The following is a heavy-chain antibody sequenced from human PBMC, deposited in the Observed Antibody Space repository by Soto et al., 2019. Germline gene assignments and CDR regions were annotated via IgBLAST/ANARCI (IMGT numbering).Heavy chain of an antibody. Sequence: GGSLRLSCAVSGFTFSTYSMNWVRQAPGQELEWVSSISGSSSYIHYADSVKGRFTISRDNSKNTLYLQMNSLRAEDTAVYYCGLSYDFWSGDTTRGAFDIWGQGTMVTVSS. J-gene: IGHJ3*02. D-gene: IGHD3-3*01. CDR3: GLSYDFWSGDTTRGAFDI. CDR2: ISGSSSYI. CDR1: GFTFSTYS. V-gene: IGHV3-21*01.